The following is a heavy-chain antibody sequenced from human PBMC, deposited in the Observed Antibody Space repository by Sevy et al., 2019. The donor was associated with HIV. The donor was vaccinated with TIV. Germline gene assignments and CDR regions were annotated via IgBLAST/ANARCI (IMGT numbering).Heavy chain of an antibody. CDR3: ASDRAQWELLGFDY. D-gene: IGHD1-26*01. V-gene: IGHV1-18*01. CDR1: GYTFTSYG. Sequence: ASVKVSCKASGYTFTSYGISWVRQAPGQGLEWMGWISAYNGNTNYAQKLQGRVTMTTDTSTSTAYMELRSLRSDDTAVYYCASDRAQWELLGFDYWGQGTLVTVSS. CDR2: ISAYNGNT. J-gene: IGHJ4*02.